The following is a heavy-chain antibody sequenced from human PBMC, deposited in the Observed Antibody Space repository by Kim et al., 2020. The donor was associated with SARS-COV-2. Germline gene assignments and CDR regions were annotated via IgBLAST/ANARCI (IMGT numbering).Heavy chain of an antibody. CDR2: FDPEDGET. CDR3: ATESGYCSGGSCYSTGVY. CDR1: GYTLTELS. V-gene: IGHV1-24*01. Sequence: ASVKVSCKVSGYTLTELSMHWVRQAPGKGLEWMGGFDPEDGETIYAQKFQGRVTMTEDTSTDTAYMELSSLRSEDTAVYYCATESGYCSGGSCYSTGVYWGQGTLVTVSS. J-gene: IGHJ4*02. D-gene: IGHD2-15*01.